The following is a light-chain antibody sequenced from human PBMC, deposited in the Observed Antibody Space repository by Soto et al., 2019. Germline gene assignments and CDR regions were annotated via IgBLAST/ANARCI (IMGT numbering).Light chain of an antibody. V-gene: IGKV3-15*01. CDR3: QQYNTWPLS. Sequence: EIVMTQSPATLSVSPGERATLSCRASESVRSNLAWYQQKPGQAPRLLIYGASTRATGIPARFSGSGSGTEFTLTISSLQSEDFAVDYCQQYNTWPLSFGPGTKVDIK. CDR1: ESVRSN. J-gene: IGKJ3*01. CDR2: GAS.